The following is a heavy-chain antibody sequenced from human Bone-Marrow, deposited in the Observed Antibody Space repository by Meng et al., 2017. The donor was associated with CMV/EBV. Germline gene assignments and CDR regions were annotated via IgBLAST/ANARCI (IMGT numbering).Heavy chain of an antibody. CDR1: GFTFTTYD. CDR2: ITGGGAKT. Sequence: GESLKISCAASGFTFTTYDMNWVRQAPGKGLEWVSAITGGGAKTFYADAVKGRFTISRDNAKNSLYLQMNSLRAKDTAVYYCAGDSSGYMYFDYWGQGTLVTVSS. D-gene: IGHD3-22*01. V-gene: IGHV3-23*01. J-gene: IGHJ4*02. CDR3: AGDSSGYMYFDY.